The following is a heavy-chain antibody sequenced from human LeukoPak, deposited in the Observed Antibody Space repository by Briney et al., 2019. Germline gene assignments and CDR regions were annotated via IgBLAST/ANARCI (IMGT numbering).Heavy chain of an antibody. D-gene: IGHD6-13*01. CDR2: ISWNSGSI. V-gene: IGHV3-9*03. Sequence: GRSLRLSCAASGFTFDDYAMHWVRQAPGKGLEWVSGISWNSGSIGYADSVKGRFTISRDNAKNSLYLQMNSLRAEDMALYYCAKDLGAAGKRASDIWGQGTMVTVSS. J-gene: IGHJ3*02. CDR3: AKDLGAAGKRASDI. CDR1: GFTFDDYA.